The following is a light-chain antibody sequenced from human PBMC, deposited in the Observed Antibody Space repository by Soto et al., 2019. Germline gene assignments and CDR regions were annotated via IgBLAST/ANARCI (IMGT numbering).Light chain of an antibody. J-gene: IGKJ2*01. V-gene: IGKV1-39*01. CDR1: RSIGNY. CDR2: LTS. Sequence: DIPMTQSPSSLSASVGDRVTITCRASRSIGNYLNWYQQKPESAPKLLIYLTSSLQSGVPSRFSGSGSGTDFTLTINSLQPEDFATYYCQQSYSTPYSFGQGTKLEIK. CDR3: QQSYSTPYS.